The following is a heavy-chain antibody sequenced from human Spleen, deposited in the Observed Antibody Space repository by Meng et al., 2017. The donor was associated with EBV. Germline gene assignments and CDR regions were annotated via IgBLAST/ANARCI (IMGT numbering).Heavy chain of an antibody. V-gene: IGHV4-34*01. CDR2: ISHGGPT. D-gene: IGHD6-6*01. Sequence: HVPIHQCGACMMRSAGTLILPGAVCGGSFRNYCRSWILWPAVKGLEGIVEISHGGPTTYSPSLTIRVTISADMSKNQFSLKVSSVTAAETAVYYCAREMSDQVVVGYNWFDPWGQGTLVTVSS. J-gene: IGHJ5*02. CDR3: AREMSDQVVVGYNWFDP. CDR1: GGSFRNYC.